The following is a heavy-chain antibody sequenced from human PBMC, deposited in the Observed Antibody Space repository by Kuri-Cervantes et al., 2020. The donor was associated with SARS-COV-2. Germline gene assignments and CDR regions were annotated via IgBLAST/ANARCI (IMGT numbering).Heavy chain of an antibody. CDR1: GFAVSSNY. J-gene: IGHJ4*02. V-gene: IGHV3-53*01. CDR2: IYSDGST. CDR3: ARDLVDSSGYSGLGH. D-gene: IGHD3-22*01. Sequence: GGSLRLSCAASGFAVSSNYMSWVRQAPGKGLEWVSIIYSDGSTYYADSVKGRFTISRDNSKNTLYLQMNSLRAEDTAVYYCARDLVDSSGYSGLGHWGQGTLVTVSS.